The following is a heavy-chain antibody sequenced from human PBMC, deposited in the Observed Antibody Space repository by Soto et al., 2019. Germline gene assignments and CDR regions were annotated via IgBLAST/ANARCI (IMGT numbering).Heavy chain of an antibody. V-gene: IGHV1-69*01. CDR2: IFPMYGTP. Sequence: QVLLVQSGAEVQKPGSSVKVSCKASGGAFSRYAISWVRQAPGQGREWVGGIFPMYGTPVYAQKLQGRVTLTADEATTTAYMELSGLRYEDTAFYYCARDYEYQILAFAALDIWGQGTMVTVSS. J-gene: IGHJ3*02. D-gene: IGHD3-3*02. CDR3: ARDYEYQILAFAALDI. CDR1: GGAFSRYA.